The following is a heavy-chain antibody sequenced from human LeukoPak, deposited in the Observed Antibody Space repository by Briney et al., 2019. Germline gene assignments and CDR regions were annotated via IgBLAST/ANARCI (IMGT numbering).Heavy chain of an antibody. V-gene: IGHV3-7*05. CDR1: GFAFRTYW. CDR2: IKLDGSDK. Sequence: GGSLRLSCVASGFAFRTYWMSWVRQAPGKGLDWVANIKLDGSDKKFVDSVKGRFAISRDNAKKSLYLQMNSLRVEDTAVYYCATQTSSEAFEIWGQGTMVTVSS. J-gene: IGHJ3*02. D-gene: IGHD2-2*01. CDR3: ATQTSSEAFEI.